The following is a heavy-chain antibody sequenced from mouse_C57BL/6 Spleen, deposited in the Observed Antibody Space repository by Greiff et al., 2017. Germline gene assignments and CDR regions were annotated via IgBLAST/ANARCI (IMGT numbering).Heavy chain of an antibody. J-gene: IGHJ3*01. D-gene: IGHD2-5*01. Sequence: LVESGPELVKPGASVKISCKASGYSFTDYNMNWVKQSNGKSREWIGVINPNYGTTSYNQKFKGKATLTVDQSSSTAYMQLNSLTSEDSAVYYCARSGYSNSWFAYWGQGTLVTVSA. CDR1: GYSFTDYN. CDR2: INPNYGTT. V-gene: IGHV1-39*01. CDR3: ARSGYSNSWFAY.